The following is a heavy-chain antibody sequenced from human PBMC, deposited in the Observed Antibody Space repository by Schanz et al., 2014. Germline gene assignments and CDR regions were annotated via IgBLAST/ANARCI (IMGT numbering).Heavy chain of an antibody. J-gene: IGHJ3*01. D-gene: IGHD7-27*01. CDR1: GFNFGSHG. CDR3: ARELPGVVAFDF. V-gene: IGHV3-33*01. Sequence: QVHLLESGGGLVEPGGSLRLSCAASGFNFGSHGMHWVRQAPGKGLEWVAVISYDGSFKNYADSVRGRITMSRDNSKNTMYLQINNLRADDTAVYYCARELPGVVAFDFWGQGTMVTVSS. CDR2: ISYDGSFK.